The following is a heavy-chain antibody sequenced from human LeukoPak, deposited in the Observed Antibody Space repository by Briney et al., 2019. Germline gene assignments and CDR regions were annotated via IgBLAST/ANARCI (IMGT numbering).Heavy chain of an antibody. Sequence: GASVKVSCKASGYTFTSYYMHWVRQAPGQGLEWMGIINPSGGSTSYAQKFQGRVTMTRDTSTSTVYMELSRLRSDDTAVYYCVRSRGLDYYGSGTDFDSYYYYMDVWGKGTTVTISS. CDR2: INPSGGST. V-gene: IGHV1-46*01. J-gene: IGHJ6*03. CDR1: GYTFTSYY. D-gene: IGHD3-10*01. CDR3: VRSRGLDYYGSGTDFDSYYYYMDV.